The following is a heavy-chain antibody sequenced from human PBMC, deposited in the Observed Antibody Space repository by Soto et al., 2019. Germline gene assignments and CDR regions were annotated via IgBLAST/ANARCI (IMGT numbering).Heavy chain of an antibody. CDR1: GWSFSGYY. D-gene: IGHD3-9*01. V-gene: IGHV4-34*01. CDR3: ARGQGYDILTGYYYYYYMDV. CDR2: INHSGST. J-gene: IGHJ6*03. Sequence: PSETLSLTCAFYGWSFSGYYWSWIRQPPGKGLEWIGEINHSGSTNYNPSLKSRVTISVDTSKNQFSLKLSSVTAADTAVYYCARGQGYDILTGYYYYYYMDVWGKGTTVTVSS.